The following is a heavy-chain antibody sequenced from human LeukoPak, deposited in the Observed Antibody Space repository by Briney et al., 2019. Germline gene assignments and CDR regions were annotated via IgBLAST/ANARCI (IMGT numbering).Heavy chain of an antibody. J-gene: IGHJ6*03. D-gene: IGHD6-19*01. CDR1: GFTFDDYA. CDR2: ISWDGGST. Sequence: GRSLRLSCAASGFTFDDYAMHWVRQAPGKGLEWVSGISWDGGSTYYADSVKGRFTISRDNSENSLYLQMNSLRAEDTALYYCAKEGVAGTYYYYYYMDVWGKGTTVTVSS. CDR3: AKEGVAGTYYYYYYMDV. V-gene: IGHV3-43D*03.